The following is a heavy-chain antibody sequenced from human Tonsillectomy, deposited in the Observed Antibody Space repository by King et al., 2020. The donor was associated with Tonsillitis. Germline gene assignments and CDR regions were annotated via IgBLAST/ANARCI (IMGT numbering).Heavy chain of an antibody. J-gene: IGHJ3*02. V-gene: IGHV3-74*01. CDR1: GVTFSSYW. D-gene: IGHD1/OR15-1a*01. CDR2: IKSDGSST. CDR3: TRVRTDGFDAFDI. Sequence: VQLVESGGGLVQPGGALRLSCAASGVTFSSYWMHWVLQAPGKGLVWVSRIKSDGSSTSYADSVKGRFTISRANAKNTLYLQMNSLRDEDTAVYFCTRVRTDGFDAFDIWGQGTMVTVSS.